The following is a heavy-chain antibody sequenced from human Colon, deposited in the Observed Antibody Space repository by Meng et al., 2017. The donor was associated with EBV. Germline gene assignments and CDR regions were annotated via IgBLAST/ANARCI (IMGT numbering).Heavy chain of an antibody. D-gene: IGHD5-24*01. CDR1: GGSISSGNHY. CDR3: ATQESRDGHNPY. V-gene: IGHV4-4*02. Sequence: QVQLQESGPGLVKPSQTLSPTCTVSGGSISSGNHYWSWIRQSPGKGLEWIGEMYHSGTTNYNPSLKSRVTISMGKSNNQLSLKLNSVTAADTAVYYCATQESRDGHNPYWGQGTLVTVSS. CDR2: MYHSGTT. J-gene: IGHJ4*02.